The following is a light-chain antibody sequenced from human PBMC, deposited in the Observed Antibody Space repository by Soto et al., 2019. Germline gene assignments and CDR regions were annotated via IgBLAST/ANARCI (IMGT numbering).Light chain of an antibody. CDR1: SNTIGGYNV. Sequence: SLLTRPASVSGSPGHTNTISCTGSSNTIGGYNVVSWYQQHPGKAPKVIIYEGIKQPSGVSNRFSGAISGSTASLPISGLQAEEEADYYRCSYVGATTYVFGSGTKGTAL. J-gene: IGLJ1*01. V-gene: IGLV2-23*01. CDR3: CSYVGATTYV. CDR2: EGI.